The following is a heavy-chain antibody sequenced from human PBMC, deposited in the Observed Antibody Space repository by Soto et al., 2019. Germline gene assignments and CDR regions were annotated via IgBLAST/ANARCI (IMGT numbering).Heavy chain of an antibody. V-gene: IGHV4-30-4*01. D-gene: IGHD3-22*01. CDR1: GGSFCSGDYY. Sequence: SETLSLTCTVSGGSFCSGDYYWNWIRQPPGKGLEWIGYIYYSGNTYYNPSLKSRVTISLDTSKNQFSLRLSSVTAADTAVYYCAREGYDSSGLDYWGQGTLVTVSS. CDR2: IYYSGNT. J-gene: IGHJ4*02. CDR3: AREGYDSSGLDY.